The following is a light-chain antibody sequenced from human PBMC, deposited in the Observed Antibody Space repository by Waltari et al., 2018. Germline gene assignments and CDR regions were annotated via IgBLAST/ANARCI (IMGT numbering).Light chain of an antibody. CDR3: NSRDRGGNYVI. J-gene: IGLJ2*01. Sequence: SSELTQDPAVSVALGQTVRITCQGASLSSSYASWYHKKPGQSPVLVMYGKNNRPSGIPGRFSGSSSGNTASLTITGAQAEDEADYYCNSRDRGGNYVIFGGGTKLTVL. V-gene: IGLV3-19*01. CDR1: SLSSSY. CDR2: GKN.